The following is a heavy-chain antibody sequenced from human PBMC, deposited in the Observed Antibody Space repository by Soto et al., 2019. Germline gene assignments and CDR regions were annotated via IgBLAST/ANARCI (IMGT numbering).Heavy chain of an antibody. D-gene: IGHD3-16*01. J-gene: IGHJ4*02. V-gene: IGHV3-7*03. CDR2: IKQDGSEK. Sequence: GGSLRLSCEASGFTFRNYWMSWIRQAPGKGLEWVADIKQDGSEKYHVDSVTGRFTISRDNAKNSLYLQMNSLRAEDTAVYYCAREGLGRSLIVYWGQGSLVTVSS. CDR1: GFTFRNYW. CDR3: AREGLGRSLIVY.